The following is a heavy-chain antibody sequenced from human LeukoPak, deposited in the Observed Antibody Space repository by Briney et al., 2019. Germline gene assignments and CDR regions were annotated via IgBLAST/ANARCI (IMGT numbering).Heavy chain of an antibody. D-gene: IGHD3-16*02. CDR3: ARDLQTGGMIAFGGVITPGDY. V-gene: IGHV1-18*01. Sequence: ASVKVSCKASGYTFNTYGITWVRQAPGQGLEWIGWISGYNGKTKYAQKLQDRVTMTTDTSTTTAYMELSRLRSDDTAVYYCARDLQTGGMIAFGGVITPGDYWGQGTLVTVSS. CDR1: GYTFNTYG. CDR2: ISGYNGKT. J-gene: IGHJ4*02.